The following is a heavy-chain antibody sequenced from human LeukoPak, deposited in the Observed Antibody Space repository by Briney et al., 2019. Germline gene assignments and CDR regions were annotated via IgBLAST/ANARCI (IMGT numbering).Heavy chain of an antibody. Sequence: QSSETLSLACTASGGSISSYFWSWFGQPPGKGLERIGYISYSGSTNYNPSLKSRVTISVDTSKNQFSLKLTSVTAADTAVYYCAKHVVGATTAFDYSGQGTLVTVSS. V-gene: IGHV4-59*08. CDR1: GGSISSYF. CDR2: ISYSGST. J-gene: IGHJ4*02. CDR3: AKHVVGATTAFDY. D-gene: IGHD1-26*01.